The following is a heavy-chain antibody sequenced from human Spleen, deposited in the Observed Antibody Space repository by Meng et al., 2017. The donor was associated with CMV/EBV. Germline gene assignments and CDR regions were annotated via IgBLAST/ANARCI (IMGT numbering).Heavy chain of an antibody. CDR2: SRNKANRYTT. Sequence: CAGAGVIFSDHYMDWVRQAPGKVLEWFWRSRNKANRYTTEYAASVKGRFTISRDESKNSLYLQMNSLKTEDTAVFYCVRGYNSFDSWGQGTLVTVSS. D-gene: IGHD1-1*01. CDR1: GVIFSDHY. J-gene: IGHJ4*02. V-gene: IGHV3-72*01. CDR3: VRGYNSFDS.